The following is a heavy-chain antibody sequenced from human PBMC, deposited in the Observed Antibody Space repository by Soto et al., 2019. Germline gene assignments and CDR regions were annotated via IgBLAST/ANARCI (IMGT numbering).Heavy chain of an antibody. V-gene: IGHV3-23*01. CDR2: ISGSGGST. D-gene: IGHD2-2*01. Sequence: EVQLLESGGGLVQPGGSPRLSCAASGFTFSSYAMSWVRQAPGKGLEWVSAISGSGGSTYYADSVKGRFTISRDNSKNTLYLQMNSLRAEDTAVYYSAKGSPTWGKVVPAAPTGDYFHYWGQGTLVTVSS. CDR3: AKGSPTWGKVVPAAPTGDYFHY. J-gene: IGHJ4*02. CDR1: GFTFSSYA.